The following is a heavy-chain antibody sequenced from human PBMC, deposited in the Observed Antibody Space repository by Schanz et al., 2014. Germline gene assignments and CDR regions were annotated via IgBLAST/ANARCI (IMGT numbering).Heavy chain of an antibody. CDR3: ARSYHDDDDYTRALDM. CDR1: GFTFSDYS. CDR2: ISDSSSYI. V-gene: IGHV3-21*01. D-gene: IGHD3-16*01. J-gene: IGHJ3*02. Sequence: EVHLVESGGGLVKPGGSLRLSCGASGFTFSDYSMNWVRQAPGKGLEWVSSISDSSSYIYYADSVKGRFTISRDNAKNSLFLQMNSLRVEDTAVYYCARSYHDDDDYTRALDMWGQGTMVTVSS.